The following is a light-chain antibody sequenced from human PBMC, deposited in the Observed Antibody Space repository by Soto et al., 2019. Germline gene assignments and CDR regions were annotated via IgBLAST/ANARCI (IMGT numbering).Light chain of an antibody. V-gene: IGKV3-20*01. J-gene: IGKJ1*01. CDR2: GAS. CDR1: QTVTSAF. Sequence: EIVLTQSPASLSLSPGERATLSCRASQTVTSAFLAWYQQKPGQAPRLLISGASNRATDIPDRFSGSGSGTDFTRAISKVEPEDSAVYYCQQYGSSPRTFGQGTKVQIK. CDR3: QQYGSSPRT.